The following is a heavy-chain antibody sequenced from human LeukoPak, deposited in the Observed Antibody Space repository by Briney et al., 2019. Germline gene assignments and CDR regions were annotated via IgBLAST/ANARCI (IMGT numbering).Heavy chain of an antibody. J-gene: IGHJ4*02. CDR1: GGSISNYY. CDR2: IYYSGTT. V-gene: IGHV4-59*01. Sequence: PSETLSLTCTVSGGSISNYYWSWIRQPPGKGPEWIGYIYYSGTTTYNPSLRSRVTISVDTSKNQFSLKLNSVTAADTAVYFCARDLYGGTGTYCDYWGQGTLVTVSS. CDR3: ARDLYGGTGTYCDY. D-gene: IGHD3-10*01.